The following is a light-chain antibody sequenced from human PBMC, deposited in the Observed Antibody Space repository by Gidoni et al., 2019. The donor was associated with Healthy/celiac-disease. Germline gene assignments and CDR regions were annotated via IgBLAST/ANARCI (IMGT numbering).Light chain of an antibody. V-gene: IGKV3-15*01. CDR1: QSVSSN. J-gene: IGKJ4*01. Sequence: ASQSVSSNLAWYQQKPGQAPRLLIYGASTRATGIPARFSGSGSGTEFTLTISSQQSEDFAVYYCQQYNNWPLTFGGGTKVEIK. CDR2: GAS. CDR3: QQYNNWPLT.